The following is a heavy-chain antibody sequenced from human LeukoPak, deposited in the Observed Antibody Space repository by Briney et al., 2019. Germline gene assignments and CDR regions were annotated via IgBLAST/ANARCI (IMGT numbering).Heavy chain of an antibody. CDR1: GGSINNYY. CDR3: ARGIGWYYY. V-gene: IGHV4-59*08. Sequence: PSETLPLTCTVSGGSINNYYWSWIRQPPGKGLEWIGYIYYSGSTNYNPSLKSRVTISVDTSKNQLSLKLSSVTAADTAVYYCARGIGWYYYRGQGTLVTVSS. J-gene: IGHJ4*02. CDR2: IYYSGST. D-gene: IGHD6-19*01.